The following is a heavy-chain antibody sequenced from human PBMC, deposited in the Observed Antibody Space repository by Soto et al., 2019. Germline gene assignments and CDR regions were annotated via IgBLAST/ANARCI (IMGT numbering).Heavy chain of an antibody. V-gene: IGHV1-69*01. Sequence: QVQLVQSGAEVKKPGSSVKVSCKASGGTFSSYAISWVRQAPGQGLEWMGGIIPIFGTANYAQKFQGRVTITADESTSKAYMELGSLRSEDTAVYYCARVENYYDSSGYFTPRFDYWGQGTLVTVSS. D-gene: IGHD3-22*01. CDR2: IIPIFGTA. CDR1: GGTFSSYA. J-gene: IGHJ4*02. CDR3: ARVENYYDSSGYFTPRFDY.